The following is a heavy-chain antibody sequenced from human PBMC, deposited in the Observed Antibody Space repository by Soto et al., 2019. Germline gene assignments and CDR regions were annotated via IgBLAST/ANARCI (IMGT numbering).Heavy chain of an antibody. CDR3: AKSKYSTVTTNWFDP. CDR2: ISGSGGST. CDR1: GFTFSSYA. D-gene: IGHD4-17*01. J-gene: IGHJ5*02. V-gene: IGHV3-23*01. Sequence: PGGSLRLSCAASGFTFSSYAMSWVRQAPGKGLEWVSAISGSGGSTYYADSVKGRFTISRDHSKNTLYLQMNSLRAEDTAVYYCAKSKYSTVTTNWFDPWGQGTLVTVSS.